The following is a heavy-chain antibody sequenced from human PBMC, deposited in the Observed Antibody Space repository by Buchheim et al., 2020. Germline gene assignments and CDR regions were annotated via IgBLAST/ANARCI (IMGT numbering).Heavy chain of an antibody. Sequence: QVQLQESGPGLVKPSETLSLTCTVSGGSISSYYWSWIRQPPGKGLEWIGYIYYSGSTNYNPSLKSRVTISVDTSKNQFSLKLSSVTAADTAVYYCARDTAIASFDLWGRGTL. CDR3: ARDTAIASFDL. CDR1: GGSISSYY. D-gene: IGHD5-18*01. V-gene: IGHV4-59*12. CDR2: IYYSGST. J-gene: IGHJ2*01.